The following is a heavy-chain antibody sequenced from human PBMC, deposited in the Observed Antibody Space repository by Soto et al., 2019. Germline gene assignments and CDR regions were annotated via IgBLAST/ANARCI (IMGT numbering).Heavy chain of an antibody. D-gene: IGHD3-22*01. CDR3: AKDIARYYDSSGYSH. J-gene: IGHJ4*02. CDR1: GFTFDDYA. CDR2: ISWNSGSI. Sequence: TGGSLRLSCAASGFTFDDYAMHWVRQAPGKGLEWVSGISWNSGSIGYADSVKGRFTISRDNAKNSLYLQMNSLRAEDTALYYCAKDIARYYDSSGYSHWGQGTLVTVSS. V-gene: IGHV3-9*01.